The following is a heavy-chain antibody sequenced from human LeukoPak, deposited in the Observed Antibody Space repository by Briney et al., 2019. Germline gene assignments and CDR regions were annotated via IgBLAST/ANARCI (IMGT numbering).Heavy chain of an antibody. CDR1: GYTFTGYY. V-gene: IGHV1-2*02. Sequence: ASVKVSCKASGYTFTGYYMHWVRQAPGQGLEWMGWINPNSGGTNYAQKFQGRVTMTRDTSISTAYMELSRLRSDDTAVYYCARSFYDFWSGSGFDYWGQGTLVTVSS. CDR2: INPNSGGT. CDR3: ARSFYDFWSGSGFDY. J-gene: IGHJ4*02. D-gene: IGHD3-3*01.